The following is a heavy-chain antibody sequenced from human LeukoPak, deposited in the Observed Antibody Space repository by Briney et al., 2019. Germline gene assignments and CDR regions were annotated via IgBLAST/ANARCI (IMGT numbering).Heavy chain of an antibody. CDR1: GYTFTDYY. J-gene: IGHJ4*02. CDR2: IKPNSGGT. V-gene: IGHV1-2*02. D-gene: IGHD3-9*01. CDR3: ARGPHGRIYDILTGFDY. Sequence: EASVKVSCKASGYTFTDYYIHWVRQAPGQGLEWMGWIKPNSGGTNYAQKFQGRVTMTRDTSISTAYMELSRLRSDDTAVYYCARGPHGRIYDILTGFDYWGQGTLVTVSS.